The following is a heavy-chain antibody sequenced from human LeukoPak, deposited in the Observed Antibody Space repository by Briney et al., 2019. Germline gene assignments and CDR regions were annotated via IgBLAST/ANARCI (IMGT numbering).Heavy chain of an antibody. CDR2: IYYSGST. V-gene: IGHV4-39*01. D-gene: IGHD6-19*01. CDR3: ASVKVPEVQWLDQFDY. CDR1: GGSISSSSYY. Sequence: PSETLSLTCTVSGGSISSSSYYWGWIRQPPGKGLEWIGSIYYSGSTYYNPSLKSRVTISVDTSKNQFSLKLSSVTAADTAVYYCASVKVPEVQWLDQFDYWGQGTLVTVSS. J-gene: IGHJ4*02.